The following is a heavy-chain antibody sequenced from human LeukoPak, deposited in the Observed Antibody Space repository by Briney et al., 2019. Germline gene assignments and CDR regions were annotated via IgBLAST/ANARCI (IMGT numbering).Heavy chain of an antibody. Sequence: GGSLRLSCAASRFTFGDFSDYYLSWIRQTPGKGLAWLSYISNSDDTIYYADSVKGRFSISRDNAKKSMFLQMDGLRVEDTAVYYCVITAGRAGATDHWGQGALVTVSS. CDR3: VITAGRAGATDH. CDR2: ISNSDDTI. J-gene: IGHJ5*02. CDR1: RFTFGDFSDYY. D-gene: IGHD1-14*01. V-gene: IGHV3-11*04.